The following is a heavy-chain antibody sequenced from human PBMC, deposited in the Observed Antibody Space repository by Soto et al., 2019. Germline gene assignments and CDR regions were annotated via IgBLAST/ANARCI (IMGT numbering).Heavy chain of an antibody. V-gene: IGHV4-34*01. J-gene: IGHJ6*02. Sequence: SETLSLTCAVYGGSSSGYYWSWIRQHPGKGLEWIGYIYYSGSTYYNPSLKSRVTISVDTSQNQFSLKLSSVTAADTAVYYCARHLTYCSAGSCYSDFPYYGMDVWGQGTTVTVS. D-gene: IGHD2-15*01. CDR2: IYYSGST. CDR1: GGSSSGYY. CDR3: ARHLTYCSAGSCYSDFPYYGMDV.